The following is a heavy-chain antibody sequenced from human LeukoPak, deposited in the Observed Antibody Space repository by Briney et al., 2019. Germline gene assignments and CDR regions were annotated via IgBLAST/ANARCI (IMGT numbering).Heavy chain of an antibody. CDR3: AREGGFRLRLVTEYFQH. CDR1: GFTFDDYA. D-gene: IGHD6-19*01. J-gene: IGHJ1*01. Sequence: GRSLRLSCAASGFTFDDYAMHWVRQAPGKGLEWVSGISWNSGSIGCADSVKGRFTISRDNAKNSLYLQMNSLRAEDTALYYCAREGGFRLRLVTEYFQHWGQGTLVTVSS. CDR2: ISWNSGSI. V-gene: IGHV3-9*01.